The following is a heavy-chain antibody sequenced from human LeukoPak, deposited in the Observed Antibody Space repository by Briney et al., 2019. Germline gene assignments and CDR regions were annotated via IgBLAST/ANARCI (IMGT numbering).Heavy chain of an antibody. CDR1: GFTFSSYG. V-gene: IGHV3-30*18. D-gene: IGHD3-10*01. J-gene: IGHJ3*02. CDR2: ISYDGSNK. Sequence: GGSLRLSCAASGFTFSSYGMHWVRQAPGKGLEWVAVISYDGSNKYYADSVKGRFTISRDNSKNTLYLQMNSLRAEDTAVYYCAEELPSGIGAFDIWGQGTMVTVSS. CDR3: AEELPSGIGAFDI.